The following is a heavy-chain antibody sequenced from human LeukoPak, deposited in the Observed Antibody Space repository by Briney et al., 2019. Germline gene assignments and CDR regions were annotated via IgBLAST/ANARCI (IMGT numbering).Heavy chain of an antibody. Sequence: ASVKVSCKASGYTFTSYDITWVRQASGQGLEWMGWMNPNNGNTGYAQRFQGRVTLTRDTSISTAYVELSSLRSEDTAVYFCARGFLGYDSSDYAFSYYWGQGTLVTVSS. CDR2: MNPNNGNT. D-gene: IGHD3-22*01. CDR1: GYTFTSYD. CDR3: ARGFLGYDSSDYAFSYY. J-gene: IGHJ4*02. V-gene: IGHV1-8*01.